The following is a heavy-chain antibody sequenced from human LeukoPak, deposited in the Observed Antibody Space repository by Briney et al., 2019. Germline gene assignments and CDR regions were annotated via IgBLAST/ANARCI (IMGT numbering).Heavy chain of an antibody. CDR1: GYTFTDYY. CDR3: ARDRYGDGFAHLDY. V-gene: IGHV1-2*02. Sequence: ASVKVSCKASGYTFTDYYIHWVRQAPGQGLEWMGWVSPNSRVTNYAQKFQDRVTMTRDTAITTAYMDLSRLTSDDTAVYYCARDRYGDGFAHLDYWGQGALVTVSS. CDR2: VSPNSRVT. D-gene: IGHD5-24*01. J-gene: IGHJ4*02.